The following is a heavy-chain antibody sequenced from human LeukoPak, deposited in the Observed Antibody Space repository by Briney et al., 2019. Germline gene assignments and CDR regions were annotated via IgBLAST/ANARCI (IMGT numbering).Heavy chain of an antibody. CDR1: GFTVSSNY. Sequence: GGSLRLSCAASGFTVSSNYMSWVRQAPGKGLEWVSVIYSGGSTYYADSVKGRFTISRDNAKNSLYLQMNSLRAEDTAVYYCARYSGGQLVKLFDPWGQGTLVTVSS. CDR3: ARYSGGQLVKLFDP. CDR2: IYSGGST. J-gene: IGHJ5*02. V-gene: IGHV3-66*01. D-gene: IGHD6-6*01.